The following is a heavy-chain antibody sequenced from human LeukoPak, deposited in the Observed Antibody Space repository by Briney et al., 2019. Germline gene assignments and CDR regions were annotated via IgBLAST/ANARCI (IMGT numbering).Heavy chain of an antibody. CDR2: IYPGDSDT. Sequence: GESLKISCKGSGYSVTTYWIGWVRLMPGKGLEWMGTIYPGDSDTRYSPSFQGQVTISADKSISTAYLQWSSLKASDTAMYYCARRGPTSGFFDYWGQGTLVTVPS. CDR3: ARRGPTSGFFDY. CDR1: GYSVTTYW. V-gene: IGHV5-51*01. J-gene: IGHJ4*02. D-gene: IGHD6-19*01.